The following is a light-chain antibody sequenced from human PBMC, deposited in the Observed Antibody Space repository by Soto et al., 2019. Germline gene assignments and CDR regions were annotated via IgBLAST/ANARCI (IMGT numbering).Light chain of an antibody. J-gene: IGKJ1*01. V-gene: IGKV3-20*01. CDR1: QSISSSY. CDR3: QQSDDSPGT. Sequence: IVLTQSPGTLSLSPGESATLSCRASQSISSSYLAWYQQKPGQAPRLLIYGASNRATAIPDRFSGSGSGTDFTLTISRLEPEDFAVYYCQQSDDSPGTFGQVTKLEIK. CDR2: GAS.